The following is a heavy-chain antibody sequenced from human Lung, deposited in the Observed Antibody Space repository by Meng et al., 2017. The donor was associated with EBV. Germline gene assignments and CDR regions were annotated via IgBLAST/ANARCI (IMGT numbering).Heavy chain of an antibody. D-gene: IGHD1-26*01. CDR1: GGSFSGSFSGYY. J-gene: IGHJ4*02. Sequence: QMQLQQWGAGLLKPSETLSLTCAVYGGSFSGSFSGYYCSWIRQAPGKGLEWIGEINDSGSTDYNPSLKSLLTISVDRSKSQFSLELSSVTAADTAVYYCARSTFDYWGQGALVTVSS. CDR2: INDSGST. CDR3: ARSTFDY. V-gene: IGHV4-34*01.